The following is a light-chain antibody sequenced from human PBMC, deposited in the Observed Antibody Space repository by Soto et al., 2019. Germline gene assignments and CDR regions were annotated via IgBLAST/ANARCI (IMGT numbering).Light chain of an antibody. CDR1: QGIRND. Sequence: AIQMTQSPSSLSASVGDRVTITCRASQGIRNDLAWYQQKPGKAPKFLIYAASNLQSGVPSRFSGSGSGTDFTLTISSLHPEDFATYYCLQDYNYPYTFGQGTKLEIK. CDR3: LQDYNYPYT. J-gene: IGKJ2*01. CDR2: AAS. V-gene: IGKV1-6*01.